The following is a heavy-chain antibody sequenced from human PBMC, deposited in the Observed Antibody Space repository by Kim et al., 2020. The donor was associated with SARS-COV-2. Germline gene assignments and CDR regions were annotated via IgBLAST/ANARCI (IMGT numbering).Heavy chain of an antibody. D-gene: IGHD3-3*01. CDR1: GGTFSSYA. V-gene: IGHV1-69*13. CDR2: IIPIFGTA. J-gene: IGHJ6*02. CDR3: ARDLTLDYDFWSGYSRPKVDADYYYGMDV. Sequence: SVKVSCKASGGTFSSYAISWVRQAPGQGLEWMGGIIPIFGTANYAQKFQGRVTITADESTSTAYMELSSLRSEDTAVYYCARDLTLDYDFWSGYSRPKVDADYYYGMDVWGQGTTVTVSS.